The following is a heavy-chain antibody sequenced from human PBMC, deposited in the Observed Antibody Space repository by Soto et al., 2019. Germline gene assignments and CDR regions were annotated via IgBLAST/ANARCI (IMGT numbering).Heavy chain of an antibody. V-gene: IGHV4-39*01. CDR3: ARHWSVPWFGELAGWLDX. CDR1: GGSISSSSYY. Sequence: ETLSLTCTVSGGSISSSSYYLGWIRQPPGKGLECIGSIYYSGSTYYKPSLKSRVTISVDTSKNQFSLKLSSLNAADTAVYYCARHWSVPWFGELAGWLDXGGQVTLFTVSX. CDR2: IYYSGST. D-gene: IGHD3-10*01. J-gene: IGHJ5*02.